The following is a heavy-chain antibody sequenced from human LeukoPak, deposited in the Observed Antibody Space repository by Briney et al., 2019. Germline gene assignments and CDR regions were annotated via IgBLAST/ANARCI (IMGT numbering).Heavy chain of an antibody. Sequence: PSEALSLTCAVSGGSISSSNWWSWVRQPPGKGLEWIGEIYHSGSTNYNPSLKSRVTISVDKSKNQFSLTLSSVTAADTAVYYCASGGYYYYGMDVWGQGTTVTVSS. CDR1: GGSISSSNW. CDR2: IYHSGST. D-gene: IGHD3-16*01. J-gene: IGHJ6*02. V-gene: IGHV4-4*02. CDR3: ASGGYYYYGMDV.